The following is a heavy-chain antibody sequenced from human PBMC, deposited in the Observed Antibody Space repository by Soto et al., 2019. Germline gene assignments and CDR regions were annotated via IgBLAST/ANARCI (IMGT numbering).Heavy chain of an antibody. Sequence: PGESLKISCRASGYSFADYLICWVRQMPVKGLEWMGLIDPGDSDTRYSPSLQGQVTISVDKSISTAYLQWSSLTASDSAMYYCARIGNLGIVVATDWGQRTLLTLCS. CDR2: IDPGDSDT. V-gene: IGHV5-51*01. D-gene: IGHD2-21*02. CDR3: ARIGNLGIVVATD. J-gene: IGHJ4*02. CDR1: GYSFADYL.